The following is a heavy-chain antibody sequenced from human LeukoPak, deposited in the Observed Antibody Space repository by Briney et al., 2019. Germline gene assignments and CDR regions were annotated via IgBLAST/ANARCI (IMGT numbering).Heavy chain of an antibody. CDR2: IKNNGNVN. Sequence: EGSLRLSCAASGFTFSSYWMNCARQAPGKRREEVASIKNNGNVNDYVDSVKGRFTISRDNAKTSLYLQMSNLRAEDTAVYFGARGGGLDVWGQGATVTVSS. CDR3: ARGGGLDV. CDR1: GFTFSSYW. V-gene: IGHV3-7*03. D-gene: IGHD3-16*01. J-gene: IGHJ6*02.